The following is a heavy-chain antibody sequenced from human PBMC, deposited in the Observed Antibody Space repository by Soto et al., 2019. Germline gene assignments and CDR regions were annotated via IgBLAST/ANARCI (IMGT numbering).Heavy chain of an antibody. CDR1: GDTFSGYT. CDR3: ARDGGFGELKY. D-gene: IGHD3-10*01. J-gene: IGHJ4*02. CDR2: IIPVFGTT. V-gene: IGHV1-69*18. Sequence: QVQLVQSGAELQKPGSSVKVSCKASGDTFSGYTINWVRQAPGEGLEWMGRIIPVFGTTNDAQRFEGRVTFTADESTNTAYMELRGLLSEDTAVYYCARDGGFGELKYWGPGTLVTVSS.